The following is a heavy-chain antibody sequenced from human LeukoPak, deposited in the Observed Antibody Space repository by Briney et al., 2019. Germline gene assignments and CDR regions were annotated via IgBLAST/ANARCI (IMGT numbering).Heavy chain of an antibody. J-gene: IGHJ4*02. V-gene: IGHV5-51*01. D-gene: IGHD1-26*01. Sequence: GESLKISCKGSGYSFTSYWIGWVRQMPGKGLEWMGIIYPGDSDTRYSPSFQGQVTISADKSISTAYLQWSGLKASDTAMYYCATYIVGATTDFDYWGQGTLVTVSS. CDR2: IYPGDSDT. CDR3: ATYIVGATTDFDY. CDR1: GYSFTSYW.